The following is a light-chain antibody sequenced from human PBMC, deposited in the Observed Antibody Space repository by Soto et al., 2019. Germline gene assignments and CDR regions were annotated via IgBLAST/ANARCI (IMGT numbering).Light chain of an antibody. CDR2: EVT. Sequence: QSVLTQPASVSGSPGQSITISCTGTSGDIGSYNRVSWYQQHPGKAPKLIIYEVTDRPSGVSNRISGSKSGITASLTISGLQAEDEAEYYCRSYTNINTRACVFGTGTKLTVL. J-gene: IGLJ1*01. V-gene: IGLV2-14*01. CDR1: SGDIGSYNR. CDR3: RSYTNINTRACV.